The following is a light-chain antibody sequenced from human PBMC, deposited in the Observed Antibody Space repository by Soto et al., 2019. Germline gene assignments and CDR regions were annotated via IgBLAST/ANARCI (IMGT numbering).Light chain of an antibody. CDR2: RAS. CDR1: QSVSSNY. V-gene: IGKV3-20*01. CDR3: QQYGNSPRWT. J-gene: IGKJ1*01. Sequence: ILLTQYPGTLSLSPGERATLSCRASQSVSSNYLAWYQQKPGQAPKVLIYRASIRATGIPDRFSGSGSGTDFTLTISRLEPEDFAVYYCQQYGNSPRWTFGQGTKVAIK.